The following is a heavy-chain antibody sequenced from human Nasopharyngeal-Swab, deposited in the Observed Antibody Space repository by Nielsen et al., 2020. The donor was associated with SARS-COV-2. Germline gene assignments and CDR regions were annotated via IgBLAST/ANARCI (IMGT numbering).Heavy chain of an antibody. D-gene: IGHD5-18*01. CDR1: GYTFTSYG. CDR2: ISAYNGNT. V-gene: IGHV1-18*01. CDR3: ARDPPPEAWIQLWGDYYYGMDV. J-gene: IGHJ6*02. Sequence: ASVKVSCKASGYTFTSYGISWVRQAPGQGLEWMGWISAYNGNTNYAQKLQGRATMTTDTSTSTAYMELRSLRSDDTAVYYCARDPPPEAWIQLWGDYYYGMDVWGQGTTVTVSS.